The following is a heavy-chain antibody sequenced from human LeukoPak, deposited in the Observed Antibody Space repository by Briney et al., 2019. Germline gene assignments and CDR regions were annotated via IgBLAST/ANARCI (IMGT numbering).Heavy chain of an antibody. CDR1: GGTFSSYT. CDR2: IIPILGIA. J-gene: IGHJ5*02. V-gene: IGHV1-69*02. D-gene: IGHD2-2*01. Sequence: GASVKVSCKASGGTFSSYTISWVRRAPGQGLEWMGRIIPILGIANYAQKFQGRVTITADKSTSTAYMELSSLRSEDTAVYYCAVYCSSTSCFRFDPWGQGTLVTVSS. CDR3: AVYCSSTSCFRFDP.